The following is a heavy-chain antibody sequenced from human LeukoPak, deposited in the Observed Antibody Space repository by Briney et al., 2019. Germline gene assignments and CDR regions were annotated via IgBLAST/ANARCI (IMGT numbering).Heavy chain of an antibody. CDR1: GGSISSSSYY. Sequence: SETLSLTCTVSGGSISSSSYYWGWIRQPPGKGLEWTGSSFYSGSTYYNPSLQSRVTISVDTSKNQFSLKLSSVTATDTAVYYCARYRGAVAGNYFDYWGQGTLVTFSS. CDR3: ARYRGAVAGNYFDY. J-gene: IGHJ4*02. CDR2: SFYSGST. D-gene: IGHD6-19*01. V-gene: IGHV4-39*01.